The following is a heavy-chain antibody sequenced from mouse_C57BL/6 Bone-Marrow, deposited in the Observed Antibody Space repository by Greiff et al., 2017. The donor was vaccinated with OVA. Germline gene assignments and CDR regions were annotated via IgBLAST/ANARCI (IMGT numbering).Heavy chain of an antibody. J-gene: IGHJ3*01. CDR3: AREGGLRPWFAY. D-gene: IGHD2-4*01. Sequence: QVQLQQSGPELVKPGASVKISCKASGYAFSSSWMNWVKQRPGQGLEWIGRIYPGDGDTNYNGKFKGKATLTADKSSSTAYMQLSSLTSEDSAFCVCAREGGLRPWFAYWGQGTLVTVSA. V-gene: IGHV1-82*01. CDR1: GYAFSSSW. CDR2: IYPGDGDT.